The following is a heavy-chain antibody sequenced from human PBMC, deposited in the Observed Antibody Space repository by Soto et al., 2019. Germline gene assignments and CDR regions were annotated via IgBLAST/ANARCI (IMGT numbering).Heavy chain of an antibody. Sequence: PSETLSLTCTVSGGSISSYYWSWIRQPPGKGLEWIGYIYYSGSTNYNPCLKSRVTISVDTSKNQSSLKVSSVTAADTAVYYCARGFVVRFWEWRTAFAPWGQGTLVTVSA. J-gene: IGHJ5*02. CDR3: ARGFVVRFWEWRTAFAP. CDR1: GGSISSYY. CDR2: IYYSGST. D-gene: IGHD3-3*01. V-gene: IGHV4-59*01.